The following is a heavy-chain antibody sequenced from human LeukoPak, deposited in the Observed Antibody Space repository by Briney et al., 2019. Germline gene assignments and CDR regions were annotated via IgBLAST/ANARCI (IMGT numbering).Heavy chain of an antibody. Sequence: GGPLGPSCEAPGLTFRSYGMSWVRRAPGKGLEWVANINQDGSEKYYVDSVKGRFTISRDNAKNSLYLQMNSLRAEDTAVYYCARYCGGGSCFSYWGQGTLVTVSS. V-gene: IGHV3-7*01. CDR3: ARYCGGGSCFSY. CDR1: GLTFRSYG. J-gene: IGHJ4*02. D-gene: IGHD2-15*01. CDR2: INQDGSEK.